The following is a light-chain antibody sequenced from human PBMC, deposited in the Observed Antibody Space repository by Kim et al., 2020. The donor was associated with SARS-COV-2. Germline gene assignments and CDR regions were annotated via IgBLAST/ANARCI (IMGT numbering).Light chain of an antibody. CDR3: QQYNSWPPLT. CDR2: GAS. V-gene: IGKV3-15*01. J-gene: IGKJ4*01. Sequence: EIVMTQSPATLSVSPGERAMLSCRASQSVSSNLAWYQQKPGQPPRLLIYGASTRATGIPARFSGSGSGTEFTLTISRLQSEDFAVYYCQQYNSWPPLTFGGGTKVDIK. CDR1: QSVSSN.